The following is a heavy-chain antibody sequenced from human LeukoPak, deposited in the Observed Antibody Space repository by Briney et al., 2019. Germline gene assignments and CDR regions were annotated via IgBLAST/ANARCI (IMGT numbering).Heavy chain of an antibody. Sequence: SETLSLTCAVYGGSFSGYYWSWIRQPPGKGLEWIGEINHSGSTNYNPSLKSRVTISVDTSKSQFSLKLSSVTAADTAVYYCARKAARKDFDYWGQGTLVTVSS. D-gene: IGHD6-6*01. CDR3: ARKAARKDFDY. CDR1: GGSFSGYY. J-gene: IGHJ4*02. CDR2: INHSGST. V-gene: IGHV4-34*01.